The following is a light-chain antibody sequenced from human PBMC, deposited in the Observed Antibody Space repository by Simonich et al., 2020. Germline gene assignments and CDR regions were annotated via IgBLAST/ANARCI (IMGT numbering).Light chain of an antibody. J-gene: IGLJ3*02. CDR2: DVS. CDR1: SSDVGGYNY. V-gene: IGLV2-14*01. CDR3: SSYTSSSNWV. Sequence: QSALTQPASVSGPPGQSITISCTGTSSDVGGYNYVSWYQQHPGKAPKLMIYDVSKRPSGVSNRFSGSKSGNTASLTISGLQAEDEADYYCSSYTSSSNWVFGGGTKLTVL.